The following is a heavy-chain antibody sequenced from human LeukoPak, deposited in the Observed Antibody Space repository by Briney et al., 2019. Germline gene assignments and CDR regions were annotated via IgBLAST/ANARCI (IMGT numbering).Heavy chain of an antibody. CDR1: GFAFSNAW. CDR3: TTDSAAY. V-gene: IGHV3-15*01. CDR2: VKRKIDGETT. J-gene: IGHJ4*02. Sequence: GGSLRLSCAASGFAFSNAWMTWVRQAPGKGLEWVGRVKRKIDGETTDYAAPVKGRFAISRDDSKNTVYLQMNSLKTEDTAVYYCTTDSAAYWGQGTLVTVSS.